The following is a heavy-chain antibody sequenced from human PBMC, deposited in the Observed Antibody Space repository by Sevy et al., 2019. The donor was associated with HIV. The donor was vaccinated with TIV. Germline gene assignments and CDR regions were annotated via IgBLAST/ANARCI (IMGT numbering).Heavy chain of an antibody. CDR2: IKPITDAGTT. D-gene: IGHD3-16*01. J-gene: IGHJ4*02. CDR1: GFTFSNAW. CDR3: TEGPVSF. V-gene: IGHV3-15*01. Sequence: GESLKISCTASGFTFSNAWMTWVRQTPERGLEGVAFIKPITDAGTTDYAAPVHVRFTISRDDSKNTVYLKLNSLKTGDTAVYYCTEGPVSFWGQGTLVTVSS.